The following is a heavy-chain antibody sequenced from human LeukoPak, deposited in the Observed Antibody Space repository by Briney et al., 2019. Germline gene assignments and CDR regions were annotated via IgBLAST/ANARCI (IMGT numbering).Heavy chain of an antibody. D-gene: IGHD2-2*01. CDR3: ARRLTQYDCFDP. V-gene: IGHV6-1*01. Sequence: SQTLSLTCVISGDAVSSNSAAWNWIRQSPSSGLEWLGRTYYRSKWFYDYAVSVRSRIIIDPDTSDNQFSLHLNSVTPEDTAVYYCARRLTQYDCFDPWGQGILVTVSS. J-gene: IGHJ5*02. CDR2: TYYRSKWFY. CDR1: GDAVSSNSAA.